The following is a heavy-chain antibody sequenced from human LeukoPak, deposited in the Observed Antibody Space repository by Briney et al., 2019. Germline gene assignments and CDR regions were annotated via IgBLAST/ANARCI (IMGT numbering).Heavy chain of an antibody. CDR1: GFTLSRNY. CDR2: IYSGGST. D-gene: IGHD3-3*01. V-gene: IGHV3-53*01. Sequence: QSGGSLRLSCAASGFTLSRNYMSWVRQAPGEGLEWVSVIYSGGSTYYSDSVKGRFTISRDNSKNPLYLQINTLRAEDTAVYYCARDTRHYDFWSGYYDYWGQGTLVTVSS. CDR3: ARDTRHYDFWSGYYDY. J-gene: IGHJ4*02.